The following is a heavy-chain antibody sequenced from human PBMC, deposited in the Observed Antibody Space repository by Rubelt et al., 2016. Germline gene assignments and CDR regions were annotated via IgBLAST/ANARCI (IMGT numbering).Heavy chain of an antibody. J-gene: IGHJ5*02. CDR2: IYYSGST. CDR1: GGSISSYY. D-gene: IGHD3-10*01. CDR3: VRRRITMVRGVIYNWFDP. Sequence: QVQLQESGPGLVKPSETLSLTCTVSGGSISSYYWSWIRQPPGKGLEWIGYIYYSGSTNYNPSLKSRVTISVDTSKNQFSLKLSSVTAADTAVYYCVRRRITMVRGVIYNWFDPWGQGTLVTVSS. V-gene: IGHV4-59*08.